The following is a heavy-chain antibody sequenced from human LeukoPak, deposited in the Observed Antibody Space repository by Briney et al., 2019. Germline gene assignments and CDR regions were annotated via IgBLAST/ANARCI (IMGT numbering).Heavy chain of an antibody. Sequence: GGSLRLSCAASGFTFSSYAMHWVRQAPGKGLEWVAVISYDGSNKYYADSVKGRFTISRDNSKNTLYLQMNSLRAEDTAVYYCARGDDTAMPRGYYFDYWGQGTLVTVSS. CDR3: ARGDDTAMPRGYYFDY. D-gene: IGHD5-18*01. CDR1: GFTFSSYA. CDR2: ISYDGSNK. J-gene: IGHJ4*02. V-gene: IGHV3-30*04.